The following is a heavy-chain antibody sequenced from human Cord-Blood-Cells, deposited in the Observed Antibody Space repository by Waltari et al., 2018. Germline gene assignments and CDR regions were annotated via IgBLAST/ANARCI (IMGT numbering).Heavy chain of an antibody. J-gene: IGHJ3*02. CDR1: GFTFASYA. Sequence: EVQLVESGGGLVQPGRCLRVCCAASGFTFASYAMHWDRQAPGKGLEWVSGISWNSGSIGYADSVKGRFTISRDNAKNSLYLQMNSLRAEDTALYYCAKDVTRAGFDAFDIWGQGTMVTVSS. V-gene: IGHV3-9*01. CDR2: ISWNSGSI. D-gene: IGHD6-13*01. CDR3: AKDVTRAGFDAFDI.